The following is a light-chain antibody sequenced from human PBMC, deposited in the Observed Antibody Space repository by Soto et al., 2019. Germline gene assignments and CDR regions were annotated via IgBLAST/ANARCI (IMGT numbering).Light chain of an antibody. J-gene: IGKJ1*01. CDR3: QHYVRFTWT. CDR2: SAS. Sequence: ENVLTQSPGTLSLSPGETATLSCRASQSVSSTYLAWYQQKPGQAPRLLIYSASSRATGIPDRFSGSGSGTDFTLTISRLEPVDFAVYYCQHYVRFTWTFGRGTKVEIK. CDR1: QSVSSTY. V-gene: IGKV3-20*01.